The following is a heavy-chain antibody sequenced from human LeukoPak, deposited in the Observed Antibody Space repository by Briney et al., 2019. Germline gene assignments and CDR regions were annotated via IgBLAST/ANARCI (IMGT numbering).Heavy chain of an antibody. J-gene: IGHJ4*02. D-gene: IGHD3-3*01. CDR3: ARGRLTTIFGVVIPYYFDY. CDR2: IYTSGST. CDR1: GGSISSGSYY. V-gene: IGHV4-61*02. Sequence: SETLSLTCTVSGGSISSGSYYWSWIRQPAGKGLEWIGRIYTSGSTNYNPSLKSRVTISVDTSKNQFSLKLSSVTAADTAVYYCARGRLTTIFGVVIPYYFDYWGQGTLVTVSS.